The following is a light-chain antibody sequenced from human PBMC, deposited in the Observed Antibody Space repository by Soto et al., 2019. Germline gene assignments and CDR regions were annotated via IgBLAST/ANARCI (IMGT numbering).Light chain of an antibody. CDR3: QQYNNWAPYT. Sequence: EIVMTQSPATLSVSPGERATLSCRASQSVSSNLAGYQQKPCQAPRLLIYGASTRATGIPARFSGSGSGTEFTITISSLQSEDFAVYYCQQYNNWAPYTFGQGTKLEIK. V-gene: IGKV3-15*01. J-gene: IGKJ2*01. CDR1: QSVSSN. CDR2: GAS.